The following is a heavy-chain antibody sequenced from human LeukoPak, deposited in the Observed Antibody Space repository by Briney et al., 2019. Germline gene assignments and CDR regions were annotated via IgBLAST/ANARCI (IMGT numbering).Heavy chain of an antibody. V-gene: IGHV4-34*01. D-gene: IGHD5-12*01. CDR1: GGSFSGYY. Sequence: SETLSLTCAVYGGSFSGYYWSWIGQPPGKGLEWIGEINHSGSTNYNPSLKSRVTISVDTSKNQFSLKLSSVTAADTAVYYCARGSVGGYSGYDLDVWGKGTTVTVSS. J-gene: IGHJ6*04. CDR3: ARGSVGGYSGYDLDV. CDR2: INHSGST.